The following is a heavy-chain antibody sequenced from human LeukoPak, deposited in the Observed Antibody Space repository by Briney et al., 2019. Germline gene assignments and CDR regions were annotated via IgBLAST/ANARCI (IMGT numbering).Heavy chain of an antibody. Sequence: GGSLRLSCAASGFTFSRFTMNWVRQAPGKGLEWVSSITSSSSYIYYADSVKGRFSISRDNAKNSLYLQMNTLRAEDTAVYYCAKRNSFSSGWFTAWGQGTLVTVSP. CDR3: AKRNSFSSGWFTA. J-gene: IGHJ5*02. CDR2: ITSSSSYI. CDR1: GFTFSRFT. D-gene: IGHD6-19*01. V-gene: IGHV3-21*01.